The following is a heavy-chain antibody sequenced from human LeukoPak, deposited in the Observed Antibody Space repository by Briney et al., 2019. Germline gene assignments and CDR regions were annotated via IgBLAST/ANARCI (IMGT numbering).Heavy chain of an antibody. D-gene: IGHD6-19*01. Sequence: SETLSLTCAVYGGSFSGYYWSWIRQPPGKGLEWIGRIYTSGSTNYNPSLKSRVTMSVDTSKNQFSLKLSSATAADTAVYYCASGIAVAGTYSDYWGQGTLVTVSS. J-gene: IGHJ4*02. CDR2: IYTSGST. CDR3: ASGIAVAGTYSDY. CDR1: GGSFSGYY. V-gene: IGHV4-59*10.